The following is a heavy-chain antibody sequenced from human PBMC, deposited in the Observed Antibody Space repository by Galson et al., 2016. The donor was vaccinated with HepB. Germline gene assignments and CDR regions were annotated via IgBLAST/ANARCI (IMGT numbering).Heavy chain of an antibody. CDR3: ARHLYSSGWSGGDDAFDI. CDR2: IYPGDSDT. D-gene: IGHD6-19*01. V-gene: IGHV5-51*01. Sequence: QSGAEVKKPGESLEISCKGSGYRFTNYCIGWVRQMPGKGLEWMGIIYPGDSDTSYSPSSQGRVTISADKSISTAYLQWSSLKASDTAMYYCARHLYSSGWSGGDDAFDIWGQGTMVTVSS. J-gene: IGHJ3*02. CDR1: GYRFTNYC.